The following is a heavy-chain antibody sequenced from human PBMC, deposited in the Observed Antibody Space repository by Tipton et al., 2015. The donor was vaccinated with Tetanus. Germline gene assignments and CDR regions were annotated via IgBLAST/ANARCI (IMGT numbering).Heavy chain of an antibody. V-gene: IGHV3-33*01. Sequence: SLRLSCAASGFIFSSYGIHWVRQAPGKGLEWVAVSWYDGTDQYYADSVKGRFTLSRHNSKNTLYLEMNSLRAEDTALYYCAREADCSGGSCFSGDFDNWGQGTQVTVSS. CDR2: SWYDGTDQ. J-gene: IGHJ4*02. D-gene: IGHD2-15*01. CDR3: AREADCSGGSCFSGDFDN. CDR1: GFIFSSYG.